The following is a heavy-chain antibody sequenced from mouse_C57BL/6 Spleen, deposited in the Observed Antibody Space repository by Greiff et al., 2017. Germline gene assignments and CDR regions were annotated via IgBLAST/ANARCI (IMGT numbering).Heavy chain of an antibody. V-gene: IGHV1-81*01. CDR2: IYPRSGNT. CDR1: GYTFTSYG. D-gene: IGHD1-1*01. J-gene: IGHJ2*01. CDR3: ARGSTTVVADY. Sequence: QVQLKESGAELARPGASVKLSCKASGYTFTSYGIRWVKQRTGQGLEWIGEIYPRSGNTYYNEKFKGKATLTADKSSSTAYMELRSLTSEDSAVYLCARGSTTVVADYWSQGTTLTVSS.